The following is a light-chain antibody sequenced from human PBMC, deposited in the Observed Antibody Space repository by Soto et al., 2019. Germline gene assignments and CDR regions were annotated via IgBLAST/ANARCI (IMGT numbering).Light chain of an antibody. CDR2: DIN. CDR3: TSYAGSNNYV. J-gene: IGLJ1*01. CDR1: SSDVGASNY. V-gene: IGLV2-8*01. Sequence: QSALTQPPSASGSPGQSVTISCTGTSSDVGASNYVSWYQQHPGKAPKLIIYDINQRPSGVPDRFSGSKSGNTASLTVSGLHAEDEADYYCTSYAGSNNYVFGTGTKVTVL.